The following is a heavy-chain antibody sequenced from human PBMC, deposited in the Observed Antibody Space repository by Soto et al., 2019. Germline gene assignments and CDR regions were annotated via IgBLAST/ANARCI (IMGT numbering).Heavy chain of an antibody. CDR1: GYTFTGYY. CDR2: INPNSGGT. Sequence: ASVKVSCKASGYTFTGYYMHWVRQAPGQGLEWMGWINPNSGGTNYAQKFQGWVTMTRDTSISTAYMELSRLRSDDTAVYYCARAADSGSYYYFDYCGQGTLVTVSS. CDR3: ARAADSGSYYYFDY. V-gene: IGHV1-2*04. D-gene: IGHD1-26*01. J-gene: IGHJ4*02.